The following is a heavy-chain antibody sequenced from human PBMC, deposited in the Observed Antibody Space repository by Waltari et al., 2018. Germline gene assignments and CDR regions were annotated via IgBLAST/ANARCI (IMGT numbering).Heavy chain of an antibody. V-gene: IGHV1-2*06. CDR1: GYTLTGSA. J-gene: IGHJ5*02. CDR2: INPNSGGT. CDR3: ARDVVVPAAAGNWFDP. D-gene: IGHD2-2*01. Sequence: QVQLVQSGPEVKKPGASVKVPCKASGYTLTGSAMHSVRQAPGQGLEWMGRINPNSGGTNYAQKFQGRVTMTRDTSISTAYMELGRLRSDDTAVYYCARDVVVPAAAGNWFDPWGQGTLVTVSS.